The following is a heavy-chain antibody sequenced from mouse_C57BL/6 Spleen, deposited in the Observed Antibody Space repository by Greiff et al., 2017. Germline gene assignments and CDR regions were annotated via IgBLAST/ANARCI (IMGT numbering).Heavy chain of an antibody. CDR2: INPSNGGT. V-gene: IGHV1-53*01. CDR3: AYYYGSSLHYYAMDY. CDR1: GYTFTSYW. D-gene: IGHD1-1*01. Sequence: QVQLQQPGTELVKPGASVKLSCKASGYTFTSYWMHWVKQRPGQGLEWIGNINPSNGGTNYNEKFKSKATLTVDKSSSTAYMQLSSLTSEVSAVYYCAYYYGSSLHYYAMDYWGQGTSVTVSS. J-gene: IGHJ4*01.